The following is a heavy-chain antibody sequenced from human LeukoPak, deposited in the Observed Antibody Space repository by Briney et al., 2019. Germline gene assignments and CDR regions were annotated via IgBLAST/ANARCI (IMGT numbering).Heavy chain of an antibody. CDR1: GFTFSSYW. J-gene: IGHJ6*02. Sequence: GGSLRLSCAASGFTFSSYWMNWARQAPGKGLEWVASINHNGNVNYYVDSVKGRFTISRDNAKNSLYLQMSNLRAEDTAVYFCARGGGLDGWGQGATVTVSS. D-gene: IGHD3-16*01. V-gene: IGHV3-7*03. CDR2: INHNGNVN. CDR3: ARGGGLDG.